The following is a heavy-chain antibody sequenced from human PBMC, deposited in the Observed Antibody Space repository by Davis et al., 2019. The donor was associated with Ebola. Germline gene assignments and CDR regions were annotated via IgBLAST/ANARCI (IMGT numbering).Heavy chain of an antibody. CDR3: ARERAGYCSGGSCYSDAFDI. Sequence: SETLSLTCTVSGGSISSSSYYWGWIRQPPGKGLEWIGEINHSGSTNYNPSLKSRVTISVDTSKNQFSLKLSSVTAADTAVYYCARERAGYCSGGSCYSDAFDIWGQGTMVTVSS. V-gene: IGHV4-39*07. D-gene: IGHD2-15*01. J-gene: IGHJ3*02. CDR2: INHSGST. CDR1: GGSISSSSYY.